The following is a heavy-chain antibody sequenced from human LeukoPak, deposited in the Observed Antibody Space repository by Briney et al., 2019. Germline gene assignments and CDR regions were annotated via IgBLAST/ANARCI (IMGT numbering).Heavy chain of an antibody. Sequence: GGSLRLSCAASGFTFSSYAMSWVRQAPGKGLEWVSAISGSGGSTYYADSVKGRFTISRDNSKNTLYLQMNSLRAEDTAVYYCAKSGNSEPKGYYYYMDVWGKGTTVTVSS. D-gene: IGHD4-23*01. V-gene: IGHV3-23*01. J-gene: IGHJ6*03. CDR3: AKSGNSEPKGYYYYMDV. CDR2: ISGSGGST. CDR1: GFTFSSYA.